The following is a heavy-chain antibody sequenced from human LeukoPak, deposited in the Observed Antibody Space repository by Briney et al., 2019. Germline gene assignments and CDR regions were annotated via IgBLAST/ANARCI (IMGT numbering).Heavy chain of an antibody. D-gene: IGHD2-2*01. CDR3: ARAVRFCSSISCYDNYFDY. CDR2: ISSSSSYI. J-gene: IGHJ4*02. Sequence: GGSLRLSCAASGFTFSSYSMNWVRQAPGKGLEWVSSISSSSSYIYYADSVKGRFTISRDNAKNSLYLQMNSLRAEDTAVYYCARAVRFCSSISCYDNYFDYWGQGTRVTVSS. V-gene: IGHV3-21*01. CDR1: GFTFSSYS.